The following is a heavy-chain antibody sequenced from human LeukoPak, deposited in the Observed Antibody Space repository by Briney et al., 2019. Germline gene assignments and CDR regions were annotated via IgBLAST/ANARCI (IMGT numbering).Heavy chain of an antibody. J-gene: IGHJ4*02. V-gene: IGHV4-30-4*01. D-gene: IGHD5-12*01. CDR1: GGSISSGDYY. CDR3: AREATESGYPYYVDY. Sequence: PSETLSLTCTVSGGSISSGDYYWSWIRQPPGKGLEWIGYIYYSGSTYYNPSLKSRVTISVDTSKNQFSLKLSSVTAADTAVYYCAREATESGYPYYVDYWGQGILVTVSS. CDR2: IYYSGST.